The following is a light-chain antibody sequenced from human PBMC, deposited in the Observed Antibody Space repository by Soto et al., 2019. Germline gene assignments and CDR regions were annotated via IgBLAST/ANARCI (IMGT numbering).Light chain of an antibody. CDR1: GSNIGAGFD. J-gene: IGLJ2*01. CDR3: QSYDTGLSGPVV. Sequence: QSVLTQPPSLSGAPGQNIIISCTGGGSNIGAGFDVHWYQQLPGTAPKLLIYGNTNRPSGVPDRFSGSKSGTSASLVITGLQAEDEAAYYCQSYDTGLSGPVVFGGGTKLTVL. V-gene: IGLV1-40*01. CDR2: GNT.